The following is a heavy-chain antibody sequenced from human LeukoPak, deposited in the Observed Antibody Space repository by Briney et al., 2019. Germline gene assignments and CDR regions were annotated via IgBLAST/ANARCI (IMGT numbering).Heavy chain of an antibody. Sequence: GESLNISCKGSGYSFTSYWIGWVRQMPGKGLEWMGIICPGDSDTRYSPSFQGQVTISADKSISTAYLQWSSLKASDTAMYYCARRKRRYDFWSGYYAFDYWGQGTLVTVSS. D-gene: IGHD3-3*01. CDR3: ARRKRRYDFWSGYYAFDY. V-gene: IGHV5-51*01. CDR2: ICPGDSDT. J-gene: IGHJ4*02. CDR1: GYSFTSYW.